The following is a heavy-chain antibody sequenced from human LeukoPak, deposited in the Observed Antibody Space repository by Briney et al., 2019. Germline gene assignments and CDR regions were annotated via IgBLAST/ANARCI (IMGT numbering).Heavy chain of an antibody. Sequence: PGGSLRLSCAASGFTFSSYWMSWVRQAPGKGLEWVANIKQDGSEKYYVDSVKGRFTISRDNAKNSLYLQMNSLRAEDTAVYYCVRDGRAYCSGDCYADFEYWGQGTLVTVSS. V-gene: IGHV3-7*01. CDR2: IKQDGSEK. J-gene: IGHJ4*02. CDR1: GFTFSSYW. CDR3: VRDGRAYCSGDCYADFEY. D-gene: IGHD2-21*02.